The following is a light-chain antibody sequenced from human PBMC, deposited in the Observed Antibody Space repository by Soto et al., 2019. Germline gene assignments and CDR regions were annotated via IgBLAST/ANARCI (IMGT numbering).Light chain of an antibody. CDR3: QQAEA. Sequence: EIVLTQSPGTLSLSPGDRATLSCRASQSVSSSYLAWYQQKPGQAPRLLIYGASSRATGIPDRFSGSGFGPDFTLTISRLEPADFAVYYCQQAEAFGQGTKVEIK. J-gene: IGKJ1*01. CDR1: QSVSSSY. CDR2: GAS. V-gene: IGKV3-20*01.